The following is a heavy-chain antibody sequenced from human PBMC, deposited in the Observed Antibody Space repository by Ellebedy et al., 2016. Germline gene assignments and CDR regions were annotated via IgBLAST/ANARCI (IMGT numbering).Heavy chain of an antibody. V-gene: IGHV3-21*01. Sequence: GGSLRLXXAASGFAFSSYSMYWIRQAPGKGLEWVSSITGSCKYIYYGDSVKGRFTITRDNANNSVYLQMNSLRAEDTAVYYCARDTTESIADWYFDFWGRGTLVTVSS. CDR1: GFAFSSYS. CDR3: ARDTTESIADWYFDF. J-gene: IGHJ2*01. D-gene: IGHD1-1*01. CDR2: ITGSCKYI.